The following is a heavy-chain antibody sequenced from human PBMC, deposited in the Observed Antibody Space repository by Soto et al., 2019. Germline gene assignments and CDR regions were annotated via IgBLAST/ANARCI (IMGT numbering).Heavy chain of an antibody. J-gene: IGHJ6*02. CDR3: ARAYGGNSNYYYYYGMDV. CDR1: GYTFTGYY. V-gene: IGHV1-2*02. Sequence: GASVKVSCKASGYTFTGYYMHWVRQAPGQGLEWMGWINPNSGGTNYAQKFQGRVTMTRDTSISTAYMELSRLRSDDTAVYYCARAYGGNSNYYYYYGMDVWGQGTTVTVS. CDR2: INPNSGGT. D-gene: IGHD4-17*01.